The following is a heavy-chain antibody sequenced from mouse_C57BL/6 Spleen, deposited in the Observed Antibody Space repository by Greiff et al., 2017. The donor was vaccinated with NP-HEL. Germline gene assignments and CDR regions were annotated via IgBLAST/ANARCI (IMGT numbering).Heavy chain of an antibody. Sequence: VQLKQSVAELVRPGASVKLSCTASGFTITNTYMHWVKQRPEQGLEWIGRIVPANGNTKYAPKFQGKATITADTSSNTAYLQLSSLTSEDTAINDWARADSNYDYYAMDYWGQGTSVTVSS. CDR2: IVPANGNT. CDR1: GFTITNTY. J-gene: IGHJ4*01. CDR3: ARADSNYDYYAMDY. D-gene: IGHD2-5*01. V-gene: IGHV14-3*01.